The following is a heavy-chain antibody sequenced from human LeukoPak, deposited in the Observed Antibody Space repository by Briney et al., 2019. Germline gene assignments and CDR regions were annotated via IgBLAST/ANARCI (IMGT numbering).Heavy chain of an antibody. J-gene: IGHJ4*02. Sequence: PEGSLRLSCAASGFTFSRYWMHWVRQTPGKGLVWVSGISNDGGGTTYADSVKGRFTISRDNAKNTLYLQMSSLRVEDTAVYFCARDIEKTPDYWGQETLVTVSS. V-gene: IGHV3-74*01. D-gene: IGHD1-26*01. CDR1: GFTFSRYW. CDR2: ISNDGGGT. CDR3: ARDIEKTPDY.